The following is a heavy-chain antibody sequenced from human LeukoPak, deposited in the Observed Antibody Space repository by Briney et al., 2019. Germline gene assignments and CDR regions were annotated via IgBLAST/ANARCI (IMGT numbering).Heavy chain of an antibody. Sequence: AVKVSCKASGGTFSSYAISWVRQAPGQGLEWMGGIIPIFDTANYAQKFQGRVTITADESTSTAYMELSSLRSEDTAVYYCARDRAVAGPFDYWGQGTLVTLSS. V-gene: IGHV1-69*13. J-gene: IGHJ4*02. CDR1: GGTFSSYA. CDR2: IIPIFDTA. D-gene: IGHD6-19*01. CDR3: ARDRAVAGPFDY.